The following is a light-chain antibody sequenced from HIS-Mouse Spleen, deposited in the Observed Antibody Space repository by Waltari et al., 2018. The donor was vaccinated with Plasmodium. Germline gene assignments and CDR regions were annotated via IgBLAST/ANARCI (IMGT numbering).Light chain of an antibody. CDR3: QQYNNWPRGT. Sequence: EIVMTQSPATLSVSQGERATLSCRASQSVSSNLAWYQQKPGRAPRLLIYGASTRATGIPARFSGSGSGTEFTLTISSMQSEDFAVYYCQQYNNWPRGTFGQGTKVEIK. CDR2: GAS. CDR1: QSVSSN. V-gene: IGKV3-15*01. J-gene: IGKJ1*01.